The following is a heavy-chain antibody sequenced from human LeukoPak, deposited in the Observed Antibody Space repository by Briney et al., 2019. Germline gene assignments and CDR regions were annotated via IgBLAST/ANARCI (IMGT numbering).Heavy chain of an antibody. CDR2: INHSGST. D-gene: IGHD2-2*01. Sequence: PPETLSLTCAVYGGSFSGYYWSWIRQPPGKGLEWIGEINHSGSTNYNPSLKSRVTISVDTSKNQFSLKLSSVTAADTAVYYCARGGYQAWFDPWGQGTLVTVSS. V-gene: IGHV4-34*01. J-gene: IGHJ5*02. CDR1: GGSFSGYY. CDR3: ARGGYQAWFDP.